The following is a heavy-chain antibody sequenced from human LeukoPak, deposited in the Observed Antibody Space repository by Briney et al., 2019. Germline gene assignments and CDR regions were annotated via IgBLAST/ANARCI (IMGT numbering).Heavy chain of an antibody. D-gene: IGHD6-13*01. Sequence: PSETLSLTCAVYGGSFSGYYWSWIRQPPGKGLEWIGEINHSGSTNYNPSLKSRVTISVDTSKNQFSLKLSSVTAADTAVYYCARGMRGLAAAGTCFDYWGQGTLVTVSS. J-gene: IGHJ4*02. CDR2: INHSGST. V-gene: IGHV4-34*01. CDR1: GGSFSGYY. CDR3: ARGMRGLAAAGTCFDY.